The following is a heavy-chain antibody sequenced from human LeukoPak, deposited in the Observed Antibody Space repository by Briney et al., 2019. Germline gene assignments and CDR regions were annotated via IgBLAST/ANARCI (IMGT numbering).Heavy chain of an antibody. CDR2: ISGSGGST. V-gene: IGHV3-23*01. D-gene: IGHD3-10*01. J-gene: IGHJ4*02. Sequence: GGSLRLSCAASGFTFSSYAMSWVRQAPGKGLEWVSAISGSGGSTYYADSVKGRFTISRDNSKNTLYLQMNSLRAEDTAVYYCAKSGYYGSGSYHGYWGQGTLVTVSS. CDR1: GFTFSSYA. CDR3: AKSGYYGSGSYHGY.